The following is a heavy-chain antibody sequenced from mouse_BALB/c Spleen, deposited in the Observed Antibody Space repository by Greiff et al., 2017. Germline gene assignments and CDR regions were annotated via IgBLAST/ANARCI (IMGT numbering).Heavy chain of an antibody. J-gene: IGHJ2*01. CDR2: IDPANGNT. V-gene: IGHV14-3*02. Sequence: EVQLQQSGAELVKPGASVKLSCTASGFNIKDTYMHWVKQRPEQGLEWIGRIDPANGNTKYDPKFQGKATITADTSSNTAYLQLSSLTSEDTAVYYCAMVSQLAFDYWGQGTTLTVSS. CDR1: GFNIKDTY. D-gene: IGHD1-3*01. CDR3: AMVSQLAFDY.